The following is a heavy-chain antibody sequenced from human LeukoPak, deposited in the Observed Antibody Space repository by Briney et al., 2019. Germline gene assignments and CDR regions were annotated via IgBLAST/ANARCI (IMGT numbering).Heavy chain of an antibody. CDR1: GYTFTSYG. CDR3: ARATRADFWSANDY. Sequence: GASVKVSCKGSGYTFTSYGVSWVRQAPGQGLEWMGWISAYNGNTNYAQKLQGRVTMTTDTSTSTAYMELRSLRSDDTAVYYCARATRADFWSANDYWGQGTLVTVSS. D-gene: IGHD3-3*01. V-gene: IGHV1-18*01. J-gene: IGHJ4*02. CDR2: ISAYNGNT.